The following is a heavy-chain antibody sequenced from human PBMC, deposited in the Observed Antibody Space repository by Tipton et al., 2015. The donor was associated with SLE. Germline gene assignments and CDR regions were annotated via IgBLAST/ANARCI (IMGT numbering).Heavy chain of an antibody. CDR1: GDSISSKSYY. V-gene: IGHV4-39*07. D-gene: IGHD1-1*01. J-gene: IGHJ4*02. CDR2: IYYRGTT. CDR3: ASGNPVMPL. Sequence: GLVKPSETLSLTCSVSGDSISSKSYYWAWIRQPPGKGLEWIGTIYYRGTTNYNPSLRGRVTLSVDTSKNELSLELSSVTAADTAVYYCASGNPVMPLWGQGTLVTVSS.